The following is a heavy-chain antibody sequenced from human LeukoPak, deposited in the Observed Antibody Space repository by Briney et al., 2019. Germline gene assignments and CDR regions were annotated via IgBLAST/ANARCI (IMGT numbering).Heavy chain of an antibody. J-gene: IGHJ4*02. CDR2: INHSGST. CDR3: AREDIVVVPAATDY. D-gene: IGHD2-2*01. CDR1: GGSFSGYY. Sequence: PSETLSLTCAVYGGSFSGYYWSWIRQPPGKGLEWIGEINHSGSTNYNPSLKSRVTMSVDTSKNQFSLKLSSVTAADTAVYYCAREDIVVVPAATDYWGQGTLVTVSS. V-gene: IGHV4-34*01.